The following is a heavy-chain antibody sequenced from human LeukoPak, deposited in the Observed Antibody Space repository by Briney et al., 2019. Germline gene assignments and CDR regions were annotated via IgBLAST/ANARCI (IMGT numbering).Heavy chain of an antibody. CDR3: ARDRTFYYGSGSYYNGYFQH. J-gene: IGHJ1*01. CDR1: RGTFSSYA. CDR2: IIPIFGTA. V-gene: IGHV1-69*05. D-gene: IGHD3-10*01. Sequence: GASVKVSCKASRGTFSSYAISWVRQAPGQGLEWMGRIIPIFGTANYAQKFQGRVTITTDESTSTAYMELSSLRSEDTAVYYCARDRTFYYGSGSYYNGYFQHWGQGTLVTVSS.